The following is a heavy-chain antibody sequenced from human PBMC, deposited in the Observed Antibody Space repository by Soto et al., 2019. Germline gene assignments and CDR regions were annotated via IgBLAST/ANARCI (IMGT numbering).Heavy chain of an antibody. Sequence: PGVSLRLSCAASGFTFSSYAMHWVRQAPGKGLEWVAVISYDGSNKYYADSVKGRFTISRDNSKNTLYLQMNSLRAEDTAVYYCAREKLELFAFDIWGQGTMVTVSS. CDR1: GFTFSSYA. V-gene: IGHV3-30-3*01. J-gene: IGHJ3*02. D-gene: IGHD1-7*01. CDR2: ISYDGSNK. CDR3: AREKLELFAFDI.